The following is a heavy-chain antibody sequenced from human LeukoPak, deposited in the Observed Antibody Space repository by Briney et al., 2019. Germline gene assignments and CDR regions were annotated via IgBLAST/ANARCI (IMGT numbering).Heavy chain of an antibody. CDR2: ISFDGSNK. V-gene: IGHV3-30*03. D-gene: IGHD2-15*01. J-gene: IGHJ6*02. Sequence: GRSLRLSCAASGFTFSSYGMHWVRLAPGKGLGWVAVISFDGSNKYYADSVKSRFTISRDNSKNTLYMQMNSLRAEDTAVYYCARDALYCSGGSCHREYYYYYGMDVWGQGTTVTVSS. CDR3: ARDALYCSGGSCHREYYYYYGMDV. CDR1: GFTFSSYG.